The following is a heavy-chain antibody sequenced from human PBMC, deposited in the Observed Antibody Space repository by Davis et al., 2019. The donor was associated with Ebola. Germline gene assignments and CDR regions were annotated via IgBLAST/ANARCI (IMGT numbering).Heavy chain of an antibody. J-gene: IGHJ6*02. CDR1: GYTFTSYD. Sequence: ASVKVSCKASGYTFTSYDINWVRQAPGQGLEWMGWMNPNSGNTGYAQKFQGRVTMTRNTSISTAYMELSSLRSEDTAVYYCARAVITFGGVIVNNYYYYYGMDVWGQGTTVTVSS. CDR2: MNPNSGNT. D-gene: IGHD3-16*02. V-gene: IGHV1-8*01. CDR3: ARAVITFGGVIVNNYYYYYGMDV.